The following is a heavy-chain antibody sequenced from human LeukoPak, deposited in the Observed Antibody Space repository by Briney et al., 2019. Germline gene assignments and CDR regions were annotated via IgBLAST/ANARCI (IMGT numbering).Heavy chain of an antibody. V-gene: IGHV4-59*01. CDR1: SDSISNYY. CDR2: IFYSGTT. Sequence: PSETLSLTCTVSSDSISNYYWSWIRQPPGKGLEWIGYIFYSGTTNYNPSLKSRVTISVDTSKNQFSLKLSSVTAADTAVYYCARHFSDSSGYFDYWGQGTLVTVSS. J-gene: IGHJ4*02. CDR3: ARHFSDSSGYFDY. D-gene: IGHD3-22*01.